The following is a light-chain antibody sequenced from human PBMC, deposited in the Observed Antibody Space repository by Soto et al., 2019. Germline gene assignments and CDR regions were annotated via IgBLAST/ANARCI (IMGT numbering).Light chain of an antibody. CDR3: MQTLQTEFT. CDR2: LGS. CDR1: QSLLYSNGYNY. Sequence: DIVMSQSPLSLPVTPGEPASISCRSSQSLLYSNGYNYLDWYLQKPGQSPQLLIYLGSNRASGVPDRFSGSGSGTDFTLKISRVEAEDVGCYYCMQTLQTEFTFGPGTKVDIK. V-gene: IGKV2-28*01. J-gene: IGKJ3*01.